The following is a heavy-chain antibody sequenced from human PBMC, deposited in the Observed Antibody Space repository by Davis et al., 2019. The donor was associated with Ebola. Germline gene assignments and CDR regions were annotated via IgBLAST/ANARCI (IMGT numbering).Heavy chain of an antibody. D-gene: IGHD3-22*01. V-gene: IGHV2-26*01. Sequence: SGPTLVKPTQTLTLTCTVSGFSLSNARMGVSWIRQPPGKALEWLAHIFSNDEKSYSTSLKSRLTISKDTSKSQVVLTMTNMDPVDTATYYCARIHATYYYDSSGYYAHYYFDYWGQGTLVTVSS. CDR2: IFSNDEK. CDR1: GFSLSNARMG. J-gene: IGHJ4*02. CDR3: ARIHATYYYDSSGYYAHYYFDY.